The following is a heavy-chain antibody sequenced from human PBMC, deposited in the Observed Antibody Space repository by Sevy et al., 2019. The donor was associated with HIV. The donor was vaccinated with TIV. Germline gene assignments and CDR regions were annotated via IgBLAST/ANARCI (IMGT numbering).Heavy chain of an antibody. Sequence: SESLSLTCAVSGGSISSSNWWSWVRQPPGKGLEWIGEIYRSGSTNYNPSLKSRIAISVDKSNNQFSLNLSSMTAADTAVYYCARRAAPSAGNWYFDLWGRGTLVTVSS. CDR3: ARRAAPSAGNWYFDL. J-gene: IGHJ2*01. V-gene: IGHV4-4*02. CDR1: GGSISSSNW. CDR2: IYRSGST. D-gene: IGHD6-13*01.